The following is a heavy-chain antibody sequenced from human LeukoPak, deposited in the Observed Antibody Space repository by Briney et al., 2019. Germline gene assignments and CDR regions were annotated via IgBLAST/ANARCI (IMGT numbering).Heavy chain of an antibody. V-gene: IGHV3-21*01. CDR3: ARDVPAAINDAFDI. J-gene: IGHJ3*02. Sequence: GGSLRLSCAASGFTFSSYSMNWVRQAPGKGLEWVSSISSSSSYIYYADSVKGRFTISRDNAKNSLYLQMNSLRAEDTAVYYCARDVPAAINDAFDIWGQGTMVTVSS. CDR1: GFTFSSYS. CDR2: ISSSSSYI. D-gene: IGHD2-2*01.